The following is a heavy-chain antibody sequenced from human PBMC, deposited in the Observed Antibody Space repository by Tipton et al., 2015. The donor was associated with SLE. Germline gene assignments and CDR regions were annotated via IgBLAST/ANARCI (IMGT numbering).Heavy chain of an antibody. CDR3: AKNTQQLVTNAYFDY. Sequence: SLRLSCAASGFTFSSYGMHWVRQAPGKGLEWVAVIWYDGSNKYYADSVKGRFTISRDNSKNTLYLQMNSLRAEDTAVYYCAKNTQQLVTNAYFDYCGQWTLVTVSS. CDR2: IWYDGSNK. D-gene: IGHD6-13*01. J-gene: IGHJ4*02. CDR1: GFTFSSYG. V-gene: IGHV3-33*06.